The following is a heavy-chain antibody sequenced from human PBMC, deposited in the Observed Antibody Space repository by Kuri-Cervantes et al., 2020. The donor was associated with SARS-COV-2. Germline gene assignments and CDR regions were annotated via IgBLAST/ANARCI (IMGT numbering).Heavy chain of an antibody. Sequence: ASVKVSCKASGYTFTGYYMHWVRQAPGQGLEWMGWINPNNGNTNYAQKLQGRVTMTTDTSTSTAYMELKSLRSDDTAVYYCARDRDYYDSGGYWGQGTLVTVSS. CDR1: GYTFTGYY. CDR3: ARDRDYYDSGGY. J-gene: IGHJ4*02. D-gene: IGHD3-22*01. V-gene: IGHV1-18*04. CDR2: INPNNGNT.